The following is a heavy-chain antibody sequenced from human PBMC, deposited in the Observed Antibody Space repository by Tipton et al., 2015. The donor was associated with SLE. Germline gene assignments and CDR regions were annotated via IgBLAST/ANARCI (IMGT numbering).Heavy chain of an antibody. J-gene: IGHJ2*01. CDR3: VRGQEDWYFDV. CDR1: GFSISDYY. V-gene: IGHV4-38-2*01. CDR2: MYYSGST. Sequence: LRLSCAASGFSISDYYMSWIRQAPGKGLEWIGSMYYSGSTYYNPSLKSRVTISVDTSKNQFSLKLSSVTAADTAVYFCVRGQEDWYFDVWGRGTLVTVSS.